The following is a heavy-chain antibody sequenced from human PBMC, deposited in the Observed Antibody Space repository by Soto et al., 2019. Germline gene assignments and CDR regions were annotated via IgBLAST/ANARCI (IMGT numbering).Heavy chain of an antibody. CDR3: AMVDNYVTPTPHDV. CDR2: LSPYSGNT. Sequence: QVQLVQSGDEVRKPGSSVKVSCKASGYIFVNYGIAWVRQAPGQGLEWMGWLSPYSGNTHYASKVQGRLTMTTETSTSTDYMDLRSLTSDDTAVYYCAMVDNYVTPTPHDVWGQGTTVTVSS. V-gene: IGHV1-18*01. CDR1: GYIFVNYG. D-gene: IGHD3-16*01. J-gene: IGHJ6*02.